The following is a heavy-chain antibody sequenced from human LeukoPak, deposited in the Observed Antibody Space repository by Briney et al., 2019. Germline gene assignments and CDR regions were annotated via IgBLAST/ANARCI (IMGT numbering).Heavy chain of an antibody. CDR3: ARGTLRYFDF. CDR2: INPSGGSTT. J-gene: IGHJ4*02. Sequence: GASVKVSCKASGYTLTSYYMHWERQAPGQGPEWMGVINPSGGSTTSYAQKIQGRVTMTRDTSMSTVTMELSSLRSEDTAVYYCARGTLRYFDFWGQGTLVTVSS. D-gene: IGHD3-9*01. V-gene: IGHV1-46*01. CDR1: GYTLTSYY.